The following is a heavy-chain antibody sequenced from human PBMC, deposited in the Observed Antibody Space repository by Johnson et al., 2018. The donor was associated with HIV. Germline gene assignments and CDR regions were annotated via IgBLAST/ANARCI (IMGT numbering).Heavy chain of an antibody. CDR3: ARSLCGGRGAFDI. CDR2: IWFDGKNK. D-gene: IGHD2-15*01. J-gene: IGHJ3*02. V-gene: IGHV3-30*19. Sequence: QVQLVESGGGVVQPGRSLRLSCAASGFTFSNYGMHWVRQAPGKGLEWVAVIWFDGKNKYYTDSVKGRFTISRDNSKSTLFLLMNSLRAEDTAVYYCARSLCGGRGAFDIWGQGTMVTVSS. CDR1: GFTFSNYG.